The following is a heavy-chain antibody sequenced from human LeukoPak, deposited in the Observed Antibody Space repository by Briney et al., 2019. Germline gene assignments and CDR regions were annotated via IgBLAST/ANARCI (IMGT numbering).Heavy chain of an antibody. CDR3: ARDTSQYEWWFPYYYYYMDV. CDR2: IKQDGSEK. V-gene: IGHV3-7*01. J-gene: IGHJ6*03. CDR1: GFTFSSYW. Sequence: GGSLRLSCAASGFTFSSYWMSWVRQAPGKGLEWVANIKQDGSEKYYVDSVKGRFTISRDNAKNSLYLQMNSLRAEDTAVYYCARDTSQYEWWFPYYYYYMDVWGKGTTVTVSS. D-gene: IGHD2-8*01.